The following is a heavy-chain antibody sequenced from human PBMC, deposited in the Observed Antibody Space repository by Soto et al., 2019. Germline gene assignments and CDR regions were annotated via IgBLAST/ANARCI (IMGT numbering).Heavy chain of an antibody. V-gene: IGHV4-30-2*01. CDR2: IYHSGST. D-gene: IGHD2-15*01. J-gene: IGHJ4*02. CDR3: ARSRYCSGGSCYMGYDY. CDR1: GGSISSGGYS. Sequence: SETLSLTCAVSGGSISSGGYSWSWIRQPPGKGLEWIGYIYHSGSTYYNPSLKSRVTISVDRSKNQFSLKLSSVTAADTAVYYCARSRYCSGGSCYMGYDYWGQGTLVTVS.